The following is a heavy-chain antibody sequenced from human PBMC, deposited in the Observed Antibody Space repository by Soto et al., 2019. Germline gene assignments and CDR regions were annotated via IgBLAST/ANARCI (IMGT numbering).Heavy chain of an antibody. CDR2: IYYSGST. Sequence: SQTLSLTCTVSGGSISSSSYYWGWIRQPPGKGLEWIGSIYYSGSTYYNPSLKSRVTISVDTSKNQFSLKLSSVTAADTAVYYCARRPYNVRWLQVEYFDYWGQGTLVTVSS. J-gene: IGHJ4*02. D-gene: IGHD5-12*01. CDR1: GGSISSSSYY. CDR3: ARRPYNVRWLQVEYFDY. V-gene: IGHV4-39*01.